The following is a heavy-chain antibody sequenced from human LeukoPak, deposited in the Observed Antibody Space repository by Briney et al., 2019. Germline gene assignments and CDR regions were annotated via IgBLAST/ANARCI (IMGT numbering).Heavy chain of an antibody. Sequence: SETLSLTCAVYGGSFSGYYWSWIRQPPGKGLEWIGSIYYSGSTYYNPSLKSRVTISVDTSKNQFSLKLSSVTAADTAVYYCATSIVVVPDAIFGFDPWGQGTLVTVSS. V-gene: IGHV4-34*01. CDR1: GGSFSGYY. CDR3: ATSIVVVPDAIFGFDP. J-gene: IGHJ5*02. D-gene: IGHD2-2*01. CDR2: IYYSGST.